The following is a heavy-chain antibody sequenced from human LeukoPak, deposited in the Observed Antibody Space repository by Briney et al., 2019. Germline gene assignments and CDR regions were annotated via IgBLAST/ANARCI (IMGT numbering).Heavy chain of an antibody. V-gene: IGHV4-31*03. J-gene: IGHJ4*02. CDR1: GGSISSGGYY. CDR3: ARDSAHGSGSYSMDY. Sequence: SQTLSLTCTVSGGSISSGGYYWSWIRQHPGKGLEWIGYIYYSGSTYYNPSLKSRVTISVDTSKNQFSLKLSSVTAADTAVYYCARDSAHGSGSYSMDYWGQGTLVIVSS. D-gene: IGHD3-10*01. CDR2: IYYSGST.